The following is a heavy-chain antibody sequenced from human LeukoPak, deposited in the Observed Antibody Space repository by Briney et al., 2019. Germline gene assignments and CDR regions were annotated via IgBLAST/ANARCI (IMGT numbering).Heavy chain of an antibody. Sequence: TSETLSLTCAVYGGSFSGYYWSWIRQPPGKGLEWVGEINHSGSTNYNPSLKSRVTISVDTSKNQFSLKLSSVTAADTAVYYCARLFNPRNCSSTSCVLGGFDPWGQGTLVTVSS. CDR1: GGSFSGYY. J-gene: IGHJ5*02. CDR2: INHSGST. CDR3: ARLFNPRNCSSTSCVLGGFDP. D-gene: IGHD2-2*01. V-gene: IGHV4-34*01.